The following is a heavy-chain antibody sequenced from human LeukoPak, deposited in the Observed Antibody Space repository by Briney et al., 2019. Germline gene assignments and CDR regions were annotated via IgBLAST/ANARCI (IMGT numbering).Heavy chain of an antibody. CDR2: IKQDGSEK. Sequence: GGSLRLSCAASGFTFSSYAMSWVRQAPGKGLEWVANIKQDGSEKYYVDSVKGRFTISRDNAKNSLYLQMNSLRAEDTAVYYCARLVGATRRYSFDYWGQGTLVTVSS. CDR3: ARLVGATRRYSFDY. D-gene: IGHD1-26*01. CDR1: GFTFSSYA. V-gene: IGHV3-7*01. J-gene: IGHJ4*02.